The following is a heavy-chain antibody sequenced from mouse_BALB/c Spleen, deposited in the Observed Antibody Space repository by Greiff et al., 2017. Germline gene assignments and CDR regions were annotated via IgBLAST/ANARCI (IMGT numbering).Heavy chain of an antibody. J-gene: IGHJ2*01. Sequence: LQQPGSELVRPGASVKLSCKASGYTFTSYWMHWVKQRHGQGLEWIGNIYPGSGSTNYDEKFKGKGTLTVDTSSSTAYMHLSSLTSEDSAVYYCTREGNLNYFDYWGQGTTLTVSA. CDR2: IYPGSGST. CDR3: TREGNLNYFDY. V-gene: IGHV1S22*01. CDR1: GYTFTSYW.